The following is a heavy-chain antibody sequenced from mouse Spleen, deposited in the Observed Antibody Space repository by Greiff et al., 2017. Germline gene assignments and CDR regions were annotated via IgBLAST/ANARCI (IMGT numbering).Heavy chain of an antibody. CDR1: GFNIKDYY. CDR3: NALARATAWFAY. J-gene: IGHJ3*01. CDR2: IDPENGDT. D-gene: IGHD3-1*01. V-gene: IGHV14-4*02. Sequence: VQLKESGAELVRSGASVKLSCTASGFNIKDYYMHWVKQRPEQGLEWIGWIDPENGDTEYAPKFQGKATMTADTSSNTAYLQLSSLTSADTAVYYCNALARATAWFAYWGQGTLVTVSA.